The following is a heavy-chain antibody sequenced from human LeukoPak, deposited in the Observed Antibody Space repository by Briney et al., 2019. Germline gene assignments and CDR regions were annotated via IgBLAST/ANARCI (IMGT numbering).Heavy chain of an antibody. CDR3: AKDPTHFRVWDDYDSNVLNS. CDR2: IRYDGSNK. V-gene: IGHV3-30*02. CDR1: GFTFSSYG. D-gene: IGHD3-22*01. J-gene: IGHJ4*02. Sequence: GGSLRPSCAASGFTFSSYGMHWVRQAPGKGLEWVAFIRYDGSNKYYAASVKGRFTISRDNSKNTLNLQMNSLRAEDTAVYYCAKDPTHFRVWDDYDSNVLNSWGQGTLVTVSS.